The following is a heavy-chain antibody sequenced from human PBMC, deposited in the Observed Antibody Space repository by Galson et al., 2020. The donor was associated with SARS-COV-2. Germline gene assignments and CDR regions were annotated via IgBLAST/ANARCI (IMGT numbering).Heavy chain of an antibody. CDR1: GGSISNYY. CDR3: ARYGADYSGSCFGAFDY. D-gene: IGHD2-15*01. V-gene: IGHV4-59*13. Sequence: SETLSLTYTVSGGSISNYYWSWIRQPPGKGLEWIGFIYYTGITRYNPSLKSRVTISVDTSRNQFSLKLNSVTTADTAVYYCARYGADYSGSCFGAFDYWGQGILVTVSS. J-gene: IGHJ4*02. CDR2: IYYTGIT.